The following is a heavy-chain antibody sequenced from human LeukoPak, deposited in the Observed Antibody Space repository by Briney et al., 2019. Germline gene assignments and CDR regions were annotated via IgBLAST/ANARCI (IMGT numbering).Heavy chain of an antibody. CDR2: ISYSSTYI. CDR1: GFTFSSYS. V-gene: IGHV3-21*01. D-gene: IGHD3-22*01. CDR3: ARGYYDSSGPQRAFDI. J-gene: IGHJ3*02. Sequence: GGSLRLSCAASGFTFSSYSVNWVRQAPGKGLEWVSSISYSSTYIYYADSVKGRFTISRDNAKNSLYLQMNSLRAEDTAAYYCARGYYDSSGPQRAFDIWGQGTMVTVSS.